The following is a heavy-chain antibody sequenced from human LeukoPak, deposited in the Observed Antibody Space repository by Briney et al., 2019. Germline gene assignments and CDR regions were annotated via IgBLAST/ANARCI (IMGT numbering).Heavy chain of an antibody. CDR2: ISTSGDRT. CDR1: GFTFSTYA. J-gene: IGHJ6*03. D-gene: IGHD2-2*02. Sequence: GSLRLSCAASGFTFSTYAMTWVRQAPGKGLEWVSGISTSGDRTYYADSVKGRFTISRDNSKNTLYLQMNSLRAEDTAVYYCARGGYCSSTSCYRDYYYYYYMDVWGKGTTVTVSS. V-gene: IGHV3-23*01. CDR3: ARGGYCSSTSCYRDYYYYYYMDV.